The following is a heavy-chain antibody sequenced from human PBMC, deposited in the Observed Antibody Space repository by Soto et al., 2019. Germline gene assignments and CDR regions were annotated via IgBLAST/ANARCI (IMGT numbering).Heavy chain of an antibody. J-gene: IGHJ6*03. CDR2: ISGSGGST. D-gene: IGHD3-3*01. V-gene: IGHV3-23*01. CDR1: GFTFSSYA. Sequence: GESLKISCAASGFTFSSYAMSWVRQAPGKGLEWVSAISGSGGSTYYADSVKGRFTISRDNSKNTLYLQMNSLRAEDTAVYYCAKVGDFWSGYLYYYYMDVWGKGTTVTVSS. CDR3: AKVGDFWSGYLYYYYMDV.